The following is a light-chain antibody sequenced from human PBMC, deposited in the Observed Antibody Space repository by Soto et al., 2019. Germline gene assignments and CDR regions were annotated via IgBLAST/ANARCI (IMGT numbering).Light chain of an antibody. CDR2: GAS. V-gene: IGKV3-20*01. Sequence: EIVLTQSPGTLSLSPGERATLSCRASQSVSSSYLAWYQQKPGQAPRLLIYGASSRATGIPARFSGSGSGTDFTLTISRLEPEDFAVYYCHQYGSSPLYTFGQGTKREIK. CDR3: HQYGSSPLYT. CDR1: QSVSSSY. J-gene: IGKJ2*01.